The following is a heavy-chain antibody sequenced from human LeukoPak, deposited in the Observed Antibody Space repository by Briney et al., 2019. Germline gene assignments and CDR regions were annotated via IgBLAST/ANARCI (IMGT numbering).Heavy chain of an antibody. Sequence: QTSGSLTLSCAASGFTIRRYAMTWVCKAQGKGMGWVSGINGGGSTTYYADSVKGRFTISRDSSNNTLNLQMNSLGAEDTAIYYCARRTADYYFDYWGQGTLVTVSS. J-gene: IGHJ4*02. V-gene: IGHV3-23*01. CDR3: ARRTADYYFDY. D-gene: IGHD1-14*01. CDR2: INGGGSTT. CDR1: GFTIRRYA.